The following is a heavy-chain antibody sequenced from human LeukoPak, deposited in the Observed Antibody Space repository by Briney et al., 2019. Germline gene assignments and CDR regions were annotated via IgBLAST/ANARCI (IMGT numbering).Heavy chain of an antibody. CDR2: IYYSGST. CDR1: GGSISSYY. CDR3: ARHDRSREITMIVVTNFDY. V-gene: IGHV4-39*01. D-gene: IGHD3-22*01. J-gene: IGHJ4*02. Sequence: SETLSLTCTVSGGSISSYYWSWIRQPPGKGLEWIGSIYYSGSTYYNPSLKSRVTISVDTSKNQFSLKLSSVTAADTAVYYCARHDRSREITMIVVTNFDYWGQGTLVTVSS.